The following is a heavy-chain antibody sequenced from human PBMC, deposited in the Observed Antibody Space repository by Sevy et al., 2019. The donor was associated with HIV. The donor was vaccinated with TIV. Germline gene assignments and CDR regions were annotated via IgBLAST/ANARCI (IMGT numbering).Heavy chain of an antibody. CDR1: GFTFSSYG. V-gene: IGHV3-33*01. CDR2: IWYDGSNK. Sequence: GGSLRLSCAASGFTFSSYGMHWVRQAPGKGLEWVAVIWYDGSNKYYADSVKGRFTISRDNSKNTLYLQMNSLRAEDTAVYHCAREAIAVADRYYYYYGMDVWGQGTTVTVSS. CDR3: AREAIAVADRYYYYYGMDV. D-gene: IGHD6-19*01. J-gene: IGHJ6*02.